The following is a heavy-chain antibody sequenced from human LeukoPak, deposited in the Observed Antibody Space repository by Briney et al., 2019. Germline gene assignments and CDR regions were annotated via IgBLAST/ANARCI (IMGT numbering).Heavy chain of an antibody. CDR2: IYSSGST. J-gene: IGHJ4*02. V-gene: IGHV4-59*11. CDR3: ARGGSYRGGFDF. CDR1: GGSISSHP. D-gene: IGHD1-26*01. Sequence: SETLSLTCTVSGGSISSHPWSWIRQPPGKGLEWIAYIYSSGSTNYNPSLKSRVAISVDTSKNQFSLRLSSVTAADTAVYYCARGGSYRGGFDFWGQGALLTVSP.